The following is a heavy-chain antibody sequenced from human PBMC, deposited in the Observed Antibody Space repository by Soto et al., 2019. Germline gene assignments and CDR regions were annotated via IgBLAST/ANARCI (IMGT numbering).Heavy chain of an antibody. Sequence: ASLKVSCKASVYTFTGYYMHWVRQAPGQGLEWMGWINPNSGGTNYAQKFQGRVTMTRDTSISTAYMELSRLRSDDTAVYYCASTLLSGGSPDYWGQGTLVTVSS. CDR1: VYTFTGYY. V-gene: IGHV1-2*02. CDR2: INPNSGGT. CDR3: ASTLLSGGSPDY. D-gene: IGHD2-15*01. J-gene: IGHJ4*02.